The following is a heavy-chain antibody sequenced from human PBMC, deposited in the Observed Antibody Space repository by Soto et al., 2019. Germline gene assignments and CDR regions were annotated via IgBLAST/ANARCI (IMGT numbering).Heavy chain of an antibody. CDR2: ISGSGGST. J-gene: IGHJ3*02. V-gene: IGHV3-23*01. CDR3: AKSGDYDNPFTLDAFDI. D-gene: IGHD3-22*01. Sequence: GGSLRLSCAASGFTFSSYAMSWVRQAPGKGLEWVSAISGSGGSTYYADSVKGRFTISRDNSKNTLYLQMNSLRAEDTAVYYCAKSGDYDNPFTLDAFDIWGQGTMVTVSS. CDR1: GFTFSSYA.